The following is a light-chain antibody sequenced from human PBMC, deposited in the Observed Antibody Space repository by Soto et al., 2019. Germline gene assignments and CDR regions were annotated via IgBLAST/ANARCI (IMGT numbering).Light chain of an antibody. CDR2: AAS. CDR1: QGISSY. CDR3: QHLNTYLT. J-gene: IGKJ4*01. Sequence: DIQLTQSPSFLSASAGDRVTITCRASQGISSYLAWYQQKPGKAPKLLIYAASTLRSGVPSRFSGSGSGTEFTLTISSLQPEDFASYYCQHLNTYLTFGGGTKVEIK. V-gene: IGKV1-9*01.